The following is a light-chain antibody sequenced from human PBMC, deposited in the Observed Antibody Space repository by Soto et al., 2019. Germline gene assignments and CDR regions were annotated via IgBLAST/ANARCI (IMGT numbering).Light chain of an antibody. CDR3: QYYNRAPRT. CDR2: GSF. J-gene: IGKJ1*01. CDR1: QDISNY. Sequence: DIQMTQSPSSLSASVGDRVTITCRASQDISNYLAWYQQEPGKVPKLLIYGSFTLLSGVPSRFSGSGSGTDFTLTISSLQTEDVATYYCQYYNRAPRTFGQGTKVESK. V-gene: IGKV1-27*01.